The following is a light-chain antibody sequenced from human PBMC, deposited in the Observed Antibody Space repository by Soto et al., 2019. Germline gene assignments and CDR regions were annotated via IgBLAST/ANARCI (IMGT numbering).Light chain of an antibody. Sequence: QSVLTQPPPVSGAPGQRLTISCTGSSSNIGAGYDVHWYRQPPGTAPKILIFGNNNRPSGVPDRFSGSKSGTSASLAITGLQAEDEADYYCQSYDSSLSGYVFGTGTKLTVL. J-gene: IGLJ1*01. CDR2: GNN. V-gene: IGLV1-40*01. CDR3: QSYDSSLSGYV. CDR1: SSNIGAGYD.